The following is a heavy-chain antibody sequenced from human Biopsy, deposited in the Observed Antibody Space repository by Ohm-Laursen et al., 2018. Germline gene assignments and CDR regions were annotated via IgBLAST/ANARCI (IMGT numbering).Heavy chain of an antibody. D-gene: IGHD3-22*01. V-gene: IGHV4-4*07. CDR1: GGDINNYY. J-gene: IGHJ3*01. CDR3: ASVVLGPTNDAFDL. Sequence: SDTLSLTCDVSGGDINNYYWSWIRQPAGKGLEWIGRIYPGGSTNYNPSPKSRVTMSVDTSKKQLSLRLGSVTAADTAMYYCASVVLGPTNDAFDLWGQGTMVVVSS. CDR2: IYPGGST.